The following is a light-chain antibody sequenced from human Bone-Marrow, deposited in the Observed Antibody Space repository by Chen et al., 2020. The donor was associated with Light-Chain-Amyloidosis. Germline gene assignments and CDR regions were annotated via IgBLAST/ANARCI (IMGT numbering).Light chain of an antibody. Sequence: DIQLTQAPSFLSASVGDRVTITCRASQGVSSYLAWYQQKPGKAPKLLIYAASTLQRGVPSRFSGAGSGTEFTLTISSLQPEDFATYYCQQFSSFPRTFGQGTKVDIE. CDR3: QQFSSFPRT. CDR2: AAS. J-gene: IGKJ1*01. CDR1: QGVSSY. V-gene: IGKV1-9*01.